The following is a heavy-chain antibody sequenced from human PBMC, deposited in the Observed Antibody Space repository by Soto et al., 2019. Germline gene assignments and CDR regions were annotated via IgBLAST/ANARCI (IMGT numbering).Heavy chain of an antibody. D-gene: IGHD3-9*01. Sequence: PGGSLRLSWAASGFTFGNAWMSWVRQAPGKGLEWVGRIKSKTDGGTTDYAAPVKGRFTISRDDSKNTLYLQMNSLKTEDTAVYYCTTERVLRYFDWFTGFDYWGQGTLVTVSS. CDR1: GFTFGNAW. CDR2: IKSKTDGGTT. V-gene: IGHV3-15*01. CDR3: TTERVLRYFDWFTGFDY. J-gene: IGHJ4*02.